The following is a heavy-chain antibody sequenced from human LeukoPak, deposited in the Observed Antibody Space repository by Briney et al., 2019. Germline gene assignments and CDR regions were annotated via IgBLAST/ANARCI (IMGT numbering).Heavy chain of an antibody. CDR2: IYYSGST. V-gene: IGHV4-39*01. Sequence: SETLSLTCTVSGGSISSSSYCWGWIRQPPGKGLEWIGSIYYSGSTYYNPSLKSRVTISVDTSKNQFSLKLSSVTAADTAVYYCARNWGRHIVVVTGIEWGQGTLVTVSS. J-gene: IGHJ4*02. CDR3: ARNWGRHIVVVTGIE. CDR1: GGSISSSSYC. D-gene: IGHD2-21*02.